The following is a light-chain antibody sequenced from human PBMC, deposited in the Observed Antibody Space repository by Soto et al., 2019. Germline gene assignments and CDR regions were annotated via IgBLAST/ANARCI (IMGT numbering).Light chain of an antibody. V-gene: IGLV2-8*01. Sequence: QSVLTQPLSATESPGQSVTISCTGTRRDVGGYNYVSWYQQHPGKAPKFIIYEVTKRPSGVPDRFSGSKSGNTASLTVSGLQAEDEADYYCSSYAGNNNYVFGTGTKVTVL. J-gene: IGLJ1*01. CDR1: RRDVGGYNY. CDR3: SSYAGNNNYV. CDR2: EVT.